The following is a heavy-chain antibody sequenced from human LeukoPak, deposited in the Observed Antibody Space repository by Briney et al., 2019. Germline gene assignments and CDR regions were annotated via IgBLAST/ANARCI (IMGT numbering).Heavy chain of an antibody. V-gene: IGHV4-30-4*08. CDR1: GGSISSGDYY. CDR3: ARDNERDSSGYSGY. CDR2: IYYSGST. J-gene: IGHJ4*02. Sequence: SQTLSLTCTVSGGSISSGDYYWSWIRQPPGKGLKWIGYIYYSGSTYSNPSLKSRVTISVDTSKNQFSLKLSSVTAADTAVYYCARDNERDSSGYSGYWGQGTLVTVSS. D-gene: IGHD3-22*01.